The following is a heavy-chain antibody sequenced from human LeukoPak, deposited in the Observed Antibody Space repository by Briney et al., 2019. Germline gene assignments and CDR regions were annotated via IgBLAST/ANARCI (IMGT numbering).Heavy chain of an antibody. V-gene: IGHV3-30*04. J-gene: IGHJ3*02. CDR3: AKGGYCSSTSCYQGVFDI. Sequence: GGSLRLSCAASGFTFSSYAMHWVRQAPGKGLEWVALISYDETNKYYADSVKGRFTISRDSSKDTLYLQMDGLRAEDTAVYYCAKGGYCSSTSCYQGVFDIWGQGTMVTVSS. CDR1: GFTFSSYA. CDR2: ISYDETNK. D-gene: IGHD2-2*03.